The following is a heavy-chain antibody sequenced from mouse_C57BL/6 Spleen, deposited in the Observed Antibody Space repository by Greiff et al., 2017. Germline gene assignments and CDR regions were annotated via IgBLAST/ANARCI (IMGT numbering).Heavy chain of an antibody. J-gene: IGHJ3*01. Sequence: EVQGVESGGGLVKPGGSLKLSCAASGFTFSDYGMHWVRQAPEKGLEWVAYISSGSSTIYYADTVKGRFTISRDNAKNTRFLQMTSLRSEDTAMYYCGRGDYGSSYGFAYWGQGTLVTVSA. CDR1: GFTFSDYG. D-gene: IGHD1-1*01. CDR2: ISSGSSTI. V-gene: IGHV5-17*01. CDR3: GRGDYGSSYGFAY.